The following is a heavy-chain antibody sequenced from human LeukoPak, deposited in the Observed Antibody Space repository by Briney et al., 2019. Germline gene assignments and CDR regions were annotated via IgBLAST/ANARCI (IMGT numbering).Heavy chain of an antibody. V-gene: IGHV3-66*01. Sequence: PGGSLRLSCAASGCTVSSNYMSWARQAPGKGMECVSVIYSGGSTYYADSVKGRFTISRDNSKNTLYLQMNSLRAEDTAVYYCARAHRSGWYIDYWGQGTLVTVSS. CDR1: GCTVSSNY. D-gene: IGHD6-19*01. J-gene: IGHJ4*02. CDR2: IYSGGST. CDR3: ARAHRSGWYIDY.